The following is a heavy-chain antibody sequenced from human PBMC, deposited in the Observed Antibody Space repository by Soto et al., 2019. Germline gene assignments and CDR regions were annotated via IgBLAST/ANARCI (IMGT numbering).Heavy chain of an antibody. Sequence: PSETLSLTCTVSGGSISSSSYYWGWIRQPPGKGLEWIGSIYYSGSTYYNPSLKSRVTISVDTSKNQFSLKLSSVTAADTAVYYCARHVLEVPGVVNNFDYWGQGNLVTVSS. CDR3: ARHVLEVPGVVNNFDY. V-gene: IGHV4-39*01. D-gene: IGHD3-3*01. CDR1: GGSISSSSYY. CDR2: IYYSGST. J-gene: IGHJ4*02.